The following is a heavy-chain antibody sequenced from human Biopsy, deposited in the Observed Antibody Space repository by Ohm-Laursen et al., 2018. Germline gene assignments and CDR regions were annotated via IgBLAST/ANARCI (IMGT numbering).Heavy chain of an antibody. J-gene: IGHJ3*02. D-gene: IGHD6-19*01. V-gene: IGHV4-59*08. CDR1: GGSISGSS. CDR2: ISYSRDP. Sequence: SETLPLTCTVSGGSISGSSWSWIRQAPGKGLEWIGYISYSRDPNYNPSLKSRITISVDTSKNQFSLKLTSVTAADTAVYYCAKHGSGWTGDDAFHIWGQGTMVTVSS. CDR3: AKHGSGWTGDDAFHI.